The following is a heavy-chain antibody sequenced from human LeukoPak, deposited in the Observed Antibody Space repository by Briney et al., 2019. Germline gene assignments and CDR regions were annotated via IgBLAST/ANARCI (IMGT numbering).Heavy chain of an antibody. V-gene: IGHV1-8*01. Sequence: EASVKVSCKASGYIFTSYDINWVRQATGQGLEWMGWMNPNSGNTGYAQKFQGRVTMTRNTSISTAYMELSSLRSEDTAVYYCAGGVRGITIFGVVTAYHFDYWGQGTLVTVSS. CDR1: GYIFTSYD. CDR3: AGGVRGITIFGVVTAYHFDY. J-gene: IGHJ4*02. CDR2: MNPNSGNT. D-gene: IGHD3-3*01.